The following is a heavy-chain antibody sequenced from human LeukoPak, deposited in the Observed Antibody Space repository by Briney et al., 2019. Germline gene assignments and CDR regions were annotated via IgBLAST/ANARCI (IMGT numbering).Heavy chain of an antibody. V-gene: IGHV3-73*01. CDR2: IRSKANSYAT. CDR3: TTLAEVRGVIILGY. D-gene: IGHD3-10*01. Sequence: GGSLRLSCAASGFTFSGSAMHWVRQASGKGLEWVGRIRSKANSYATAYAASVKGRFTISRDDSKNTAYLQMNSLKTEDTAVYYCTTLAEVRGVIILGYWGQGTLVTVSS. J-gene: IGHJ4*02. CDR1: GFTFSGSA.